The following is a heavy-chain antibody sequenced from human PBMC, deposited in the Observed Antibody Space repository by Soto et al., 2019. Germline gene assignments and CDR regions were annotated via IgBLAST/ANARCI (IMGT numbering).Heavy chain of an antibody. D-gene: IGHD6-13*01. Sequence: QVQLVESGGNVVQPGRSLRLSCAASGFSFSSHGMHWVRQAPGKGLEWVAHLWAGGNIRYYAYSVKGRFTISSDHSKNTLYLQMDSLGAEDTAVYYCARDAQQLANYGMDAWGPWTTVTVSS. V-gene: IGHV3-33*01. CDR3: ARDAQQLANYGMDA. CDR2: LWAGGNIR. CDR1: GFSFSSHG. J-gene: IGHJ6*02.